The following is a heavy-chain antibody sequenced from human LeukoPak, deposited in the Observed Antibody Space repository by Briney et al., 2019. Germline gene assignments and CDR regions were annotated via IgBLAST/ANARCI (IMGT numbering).Heavy chain of an antibody. Sequence: GGSLRLSCAASGFTFSSYSMNWVRRAPGKGLEWVSHISTGSSTIYYADSVKGRFTISRDNAKNSLYLQMNSLRAEDTALYYCARGMVTKSTPLDYWGQGTLVTVSS. J-gene: IGHJ4*02. CDR1: GFTFSSYS. CDR3: ARGMVTKSTPLDY. V-gene: IGHV3-48*01. CDR2: ISTGSSTI. D-gene: IGHD4-23*01.